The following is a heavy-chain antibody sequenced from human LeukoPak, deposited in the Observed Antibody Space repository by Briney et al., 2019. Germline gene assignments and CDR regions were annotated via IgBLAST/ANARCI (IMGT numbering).Heavy chain of an antibody. CDR3: ARDSRQDYYDSSGYLWFAFDI. Sequence: GGSLRLSCAASGFTVSNNYMSWVRQAPGKGLEWVSVIYSGGSTYYADSVKGRFTISRDNSKNTLYPQMNSLRAEDTAVYYCARDSRQDYYDSSGYLWFAFDIWGQGTMVTVFS. J-gene: IGHJ3*02. V-gene: IGHV3-53*01. D-gene: IGHD3-22*01. CDR2: IYSGGST. CDR1: GFTVSNNY.